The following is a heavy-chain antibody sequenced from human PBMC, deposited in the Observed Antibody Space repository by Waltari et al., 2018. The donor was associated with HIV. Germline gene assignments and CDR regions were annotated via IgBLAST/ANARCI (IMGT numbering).Heavy chain of an antibody. D-gene: IGHD1-1*01. V-gene: IGHV4-34*01. CDR2: INNGGGT. J-gene: IGHJ5*01. Sequence: QEQLQQWGAGLLRPSETLSLTCAVYGGSFSGNFWSWIRQSPGKGLEWIAEINNGGGTNANPSPKNRVSISIAAANMQLSLELTSVTAPDTAVYYCARLNITATGTKFESWGQGTLVTVSS. CDR1: GGSFSGNF. CDR3: ARLNITATGTKFES.